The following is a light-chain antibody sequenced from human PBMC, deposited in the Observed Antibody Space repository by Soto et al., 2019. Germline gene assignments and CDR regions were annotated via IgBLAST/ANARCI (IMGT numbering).Light chain of an antibody. CDR1: SSDVGGYNY. V-gene: IGLV2-8*01. J-gene: IGLJ1*01. CDR3: SSYTSGSTLVV. Sequence: QSALTQPPSASGSPGQSVAISCTGTSSDVGGYNYVSWYQQHPGKAPKLMIYEVNKRPSGVPDRFSGSKSGNTASLTISGLQAEDEADYYCSSYTSGSTLVVFGTGTKVTVL. CDR2: EVN.